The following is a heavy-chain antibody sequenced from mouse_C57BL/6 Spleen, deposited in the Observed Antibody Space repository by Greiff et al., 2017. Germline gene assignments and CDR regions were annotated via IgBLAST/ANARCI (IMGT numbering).Heavy chain of an antibody. V-gene: IGHV1-81*01. D-gene: IGHD2-5*01. CDR2: IYPRSGNT. CDR3: ARTYYSSYVGFAY. J-gene: IGHJ3*01. Sequence: VQLQQSGAELARPGASVKLSCKASGYTFTSYGISWVKQRTGPGLEWIGEIYPRSGNTYYNEKFKGKATLTADKSSSTAYMELRSLTSEDSAVYFCARTYYSSYVGFAYWGQGTLVTVSA. CDR1: GYTFTSYG.